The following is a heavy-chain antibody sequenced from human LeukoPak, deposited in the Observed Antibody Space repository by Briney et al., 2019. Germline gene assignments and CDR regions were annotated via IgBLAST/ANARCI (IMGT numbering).Heavy chain of an antibody. V-gene: IGHV3-21*01. CDR1: GFTFSSYS. D-gene: IGHD6-13*01. J-gene: IGHJ5*02. Sequence: PGASLRLSCAASGFTFSSYSMNWVRQAPGKGLEWVSSISSSSSYIYYADSVKGRFTISRDNAKNSLYLQMNSLRAEDTAVYYCARGFGGIAAAGTRWFDPWGQGTLVTVSS. CDR3: ARGFGGIAAAGTRWFDP. CDR2: ISSSSSYI.